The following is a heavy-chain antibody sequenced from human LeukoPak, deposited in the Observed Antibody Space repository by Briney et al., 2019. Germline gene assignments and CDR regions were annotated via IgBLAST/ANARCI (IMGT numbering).Heavy chain of an antibody. CDR3: ARVAAAGTFDYYYGMDV. D-gene: IGHD6-13*01. J-gene: IGHJ6*02. CDR1: GGSISSGGYY. Sequence: PSETLSLTCTVSGGSISSGGYYWSWIRQHPGKGLEWIGYIYYSGSTYYNPSLKSRVTLSVDTSKNQFSLKLSSVTAADTAVYYCARVAAAGTFDYYYGMDVWGQGTTVTVSS. V-gene: IGHV4-31*03. CDR2: IYYSGST.